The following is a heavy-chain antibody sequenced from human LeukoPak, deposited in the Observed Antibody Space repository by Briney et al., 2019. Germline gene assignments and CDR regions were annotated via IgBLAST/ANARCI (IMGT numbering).Heavy chain of an antibody. CDR3: ARDNDSRDPPHFDY. CDR2: IIPIFGTA. D-gene: IGHD3-16*01. V-gene: IGHV1-69*06. Sequence: ASVKVSCKASGGTFSNYAISWGRQAPGQGLEWLGGIIPIFGTADYAQKFWGSGTITADKSTRPAYMELSSLRSEDTAVYYCARDNDSRDPPHFDYWGQGTLVTVSS. CDR1: GGTFSNYA. J-gene: IGHJ4*02.